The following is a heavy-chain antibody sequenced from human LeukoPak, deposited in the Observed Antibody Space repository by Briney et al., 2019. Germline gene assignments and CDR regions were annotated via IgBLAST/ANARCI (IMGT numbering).Heavy chain of an antibody. CDR1: GGSLSSYY. D-gene: IGHD3-22*01. V-gene: IGHV4-59*01. CDR2: IYYSGSS. Sequence: PSETLALTCTVSGGSLSSYYWSWIRQPPGKGLEWIGYIYYSGSSNYNPSLQSRVTISVDTSKNQFSLKLGSVTAADTAGYYCPRAGDYYDSSGYYFDYWGQGTLGTVSS. J-gene: IGHJ4*02. CDR3: PRAGDYYDSSGYYFDY.